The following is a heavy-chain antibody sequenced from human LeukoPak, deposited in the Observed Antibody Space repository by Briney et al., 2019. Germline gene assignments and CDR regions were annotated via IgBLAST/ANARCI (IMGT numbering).Heavy chain of an antibody. CDR2: IYHSGST. CDR1: GYSISSGYY. CDR3: ARSSVTGYYYGMDV. Sequence: SETLSLTCTVSGYSISSGYYWGWIRQPPGKGLEWIGSIYHSGSTYYNPSLKSRVTISVDTSKNQFSLKLSSVTAADTAVYYCARSSVTGYYYGMDVWGQGTTVTVSS. J-gene: IGHJ6*02. V-gene: IGHV4-38-2*02. D-gene: IGHD6-19*01.